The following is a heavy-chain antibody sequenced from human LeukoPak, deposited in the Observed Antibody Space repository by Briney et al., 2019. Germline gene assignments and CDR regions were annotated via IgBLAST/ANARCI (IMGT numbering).Heavy chain of an antibody. CDR1: GGSISSSSYY. CDR2: INHSGST. CDR3: ARGVFGVGATTKRLFDY. D-gene: IGHD1-26*01. Sequence: SETLSLTCTVSGGSISSSSYYWGWIRQPPGKGLEWIGEINHSGSTNYNPSLKSRVTISVDTSKNQFSLKLSSVTAADTAVYYCARGVFGVGATTKRLFDYWGQGTLVTVSS. V-gene: IGHV4-39*07. J-gene: IGHJ4*02.